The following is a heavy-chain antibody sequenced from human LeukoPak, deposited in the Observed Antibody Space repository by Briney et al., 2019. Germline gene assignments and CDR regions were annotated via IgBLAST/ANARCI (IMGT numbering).Heavy chain of an antibody. CDR3: ARGGRWFGELLPHYRDKRTHNDY. D-gene: IGHD3-10*01. Sequence: PSETLSLTCTVSGGSISSYYWSWIRQPPGKGLEWIGYIYYSGSTNYNPSLKSRVTISVDTSKNQFSLKLSSVTAADTAVYYCARGGRWFGELLPHYRDKRTHNDYWGQGTLVTVSS. V-gene: IGHV4-59*12. CDR2: IYYSGST. J-gene: IGHJ4*02. CDR1: GGSISSYY.